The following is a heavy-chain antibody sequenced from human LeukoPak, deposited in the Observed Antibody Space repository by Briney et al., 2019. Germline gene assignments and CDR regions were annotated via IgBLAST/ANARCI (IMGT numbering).Heavy chain of an antibody. J-gene: IGHJ4*02. V-gene: IGHV4-59*01. D-gene: IGHD3-10*01. Sequence: SSETLSLTCTVSGGSISSYYWSWIRQPPGKGLEWIGYIYYSGSTNYNPSLKSRVTISVDTSKNQFSLKLSSVTAADTAVYYCAGTYYYGSGSYYSPPEGWGQGTLVTVSS. CDR3: AGTYYYGSGSYYSPPEG. CDR1: GGSISSYY. CDR2: IYYSGST.